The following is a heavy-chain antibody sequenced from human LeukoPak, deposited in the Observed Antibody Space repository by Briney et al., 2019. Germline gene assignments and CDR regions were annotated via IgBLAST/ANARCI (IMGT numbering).Heavy chain of an antibody. V-gene: IGHV3-23*01. CDR2: ISGSGGST. J-gene: IGHJ4*02. CDR3: ASGLNYDLELDY. Sequence: GGSLRLSCAASGFTFSSYAMRWVRQAPGKGLEWVSAISGSGGSTYYADSVKGRFTISRDNAKNSLYLQMNSLRAEDTAVYYCASGLNYDLELDYWGQGTLVTVSS. CDR1: GFTFSSYA. D-gene: IGHD3-3*01.